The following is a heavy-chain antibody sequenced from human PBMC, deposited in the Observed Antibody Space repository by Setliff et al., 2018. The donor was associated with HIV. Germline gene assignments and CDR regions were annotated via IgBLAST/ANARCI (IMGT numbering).Heavy chain of an antibody. CDR3: ARGGSGSPFDC. CDR2: IYTSGST. Sequence: TSETLSLTCTVSGGSISSGSYYWSWIRQPAGKGLEWIGRIYTSGSTNYNPSLKSRVTISVDTSKNQFSLKLSSVTAADTAVYYCARGGSGSPFDCWGQGTLVTVSS. J-gene: IGHJ4*02. CDR1: GGSISSGSYY. V-gene: IGHV4-61*02. D-gene: IGHD1-26*01.